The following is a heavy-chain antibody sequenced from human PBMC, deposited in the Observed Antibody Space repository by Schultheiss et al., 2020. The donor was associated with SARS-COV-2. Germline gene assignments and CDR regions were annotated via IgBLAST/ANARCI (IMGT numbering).Heavy chain of an antibody. CDR3: ARDFRATVTFDS. CDR1: GGTFSSYA. D-gene: IGHD4-17*01. Sequence: ASVKVSCKASGGTFSSYAISWVRQAPGQGLEWMGIITPSGGDTTYAQKFQGRVTMTRDTSRSTVYMELSRLKSDDTAMYYCARDFRATVTFDSWGQGTLVTVSS. J-gene: IGHJ4*02. V-gene: IGHV1-46*01. CDR2: ITPSGGDT.